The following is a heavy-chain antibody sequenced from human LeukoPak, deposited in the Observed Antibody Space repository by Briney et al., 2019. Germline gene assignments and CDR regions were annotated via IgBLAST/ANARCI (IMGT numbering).Heavy chain of an antibody. CDR3: ARPANRGDAFDI. V-gene: IGHV5-51*01. J-gene: IGHJ3*02. Sequence: GESLKISCKGSGYSFTSYWIGWVRQMPGKGLEWMGIIYPGDSDTRYSPSFQDHVTISADKSITTAYLQWSSLRASDTAMYYCARPANRGDAFDIWGQGTMVTVSS. CDR1: GYSFTSYW. CDR2: IYPGDSDT. D-gene: IGHD2/OR15-2a*01.